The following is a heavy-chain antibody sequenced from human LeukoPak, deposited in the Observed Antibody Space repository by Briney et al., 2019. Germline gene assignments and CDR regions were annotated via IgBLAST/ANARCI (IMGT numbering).Heavy chain of an antibody. CDR3: AKDRADIWFGELFPYYFDY. D-gene: IGHD3-10*01. J-gene: IGHJ4*02. CDR2: ISSSGSTI. Sequence: GGSLRLSCAAAGFTFSPYRMNWVRQAPGKGLEWVSYISSSGSTIYYADSVKGRFTISRDNAKNSLYLQMNSLRAEDTAVYYCAKDRADIWFGELFPYYFDYWGQGTLVTVSS. CDR1: GFTFSPYR. V-gene: IGHV3-48*01.